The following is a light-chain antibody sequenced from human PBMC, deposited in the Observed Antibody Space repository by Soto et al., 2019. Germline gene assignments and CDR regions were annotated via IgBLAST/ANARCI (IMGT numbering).Light chain of an antibody. CDR3: QQYSSYSVYT. Sequence: DIQMTQSPSTLPASVGDKVTITCRASQTINNWLAWYQQKPGKAPKLLIYKTSSLQSGVPSRFSGSGSGTEFILTISCLQPDDFATYYCQQYSSYSVYTFGQGTKVDIK. CDR2: KTS. V-gene: IGKV1-5*03. CDR1: QTINNW. J-gene: IGKJ2*01.